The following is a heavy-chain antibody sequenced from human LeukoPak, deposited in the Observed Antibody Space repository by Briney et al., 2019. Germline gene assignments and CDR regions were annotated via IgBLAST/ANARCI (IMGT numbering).Heavy chain of an antibody. Sequence: PGGSLRLSCAASTFTVSSNYMSWVRQAPGKGLEWVSVLYSGGITYYADSVKGRFTISSDNSMNTLYLQMNSLRAEDTAVYYCAKDRVGSSCPQYWGQGTLVTVSS. D-gene: IGHD6-13*01. CDR2: LYSGGIT. CDR3: AKDRVGSSCPQY. J-gene: IGHJ4*02. CDR1: TFTVSSNY. V-gene: IGHV3-66*01.